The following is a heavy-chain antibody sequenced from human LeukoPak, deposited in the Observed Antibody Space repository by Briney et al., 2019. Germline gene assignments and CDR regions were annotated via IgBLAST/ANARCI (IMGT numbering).Heavy chain of an antibody. CDR1: GFTFSSYG. D-gene: IGHD3-9*01. CDR2: ISYDGSNI. Sequence: GGSLRLSCAASGFTFSSYGMHWVRQAPGKGLEWVAVISYDGSNIYYADSVKDRFTISRDNSKNTLFLQMNSLRPEDTAVYYCARAHDSLTGNNWFDPWGQGTLVTVSS. CDR3: ARAHDSLTGNNWFDP. J-gene: IGHJ5*02. V-gene: IGHV3-30*03.